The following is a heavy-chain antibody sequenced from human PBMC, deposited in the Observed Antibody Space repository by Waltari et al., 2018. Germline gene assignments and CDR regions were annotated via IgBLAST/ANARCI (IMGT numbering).Heavy chain of an antibody. CDR2: IWYDGSNK. CDR1: GFTFSSYG. V-gene: IGHV3-33*01. CDR3: AREGMEGYFQH. Sequence: QVQLVESGGGVVQPGRSLRLSCAASGFTFSSYGMHWVRQAPGKGLGWGAVIWYDGSNKYYAASVKGRFTISRDNSKNTLYLQMNSLRAEDTAVYYCAREGMEGYFQHWGQGTLVTVSS. D-gene: IGHD1-1*01. J-gene: IGHJ1*01.